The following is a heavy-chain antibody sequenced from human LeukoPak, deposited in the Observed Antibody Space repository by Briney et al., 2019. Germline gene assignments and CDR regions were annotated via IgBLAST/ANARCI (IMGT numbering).Heavy chain of an antibody. V-gene: IGHV5-51*01. Sequence: GESLKISCKGSGYNFGNSWIAWVRQMPGKGLEWMGIIYPGDSDTKYGPSFQGQVTISADKSISTAYLQWSSLKALDSAIYYCARKEYMDVWGEGTTVTVSS. CDR1: GYNFGNSW. CDR2: IYPGDSDT. J-gene: IGHJ6*03. CDR3: ARKEYMDV.